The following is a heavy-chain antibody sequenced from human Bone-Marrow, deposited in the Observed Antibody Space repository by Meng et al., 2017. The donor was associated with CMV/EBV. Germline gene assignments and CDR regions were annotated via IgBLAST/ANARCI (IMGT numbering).Heavy chain of an antibody. Sequence: SVKVSCKASGGTFSSYAISWVRQAPGQGLEWMGGIIPILGIANYAQKFQGRVTITADKSTSTAYMELSSLRSEDTAVYYCAREDVGYSSSWGYDMDVWGQGTTVTVSS. CDR1: GGTFSSYA. CDR2: IIPILGIA. D-gene: IGHD6-13*01. V-gene: IGHV1-69*10. CDR3: AREDVGYSSSWGYDMDV. J-gene: IGHJ6*02.